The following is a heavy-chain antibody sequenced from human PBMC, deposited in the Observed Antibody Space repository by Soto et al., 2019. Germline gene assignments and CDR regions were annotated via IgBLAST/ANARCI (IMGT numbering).Heavy chain of an antibody. CDR3: AKVALGYNWNDEPFDY. CDR1: GFTFSSYG. CDR2: ISYDGSNK. D-gene: IGHD1-20*01. J-gene: IGHJ4*02. V-gene: IGHV3-30*18. Sequence: GGSLRLSCAASGFTFSSYGMHWVRQAPGKGLEWVAVISYDGSNKYYADSVKGRFTISRDNSKNTLYLQMNSLRAEDTAVYYCAKVALGYNWNDEPFDYWGQGTLVTVSS.